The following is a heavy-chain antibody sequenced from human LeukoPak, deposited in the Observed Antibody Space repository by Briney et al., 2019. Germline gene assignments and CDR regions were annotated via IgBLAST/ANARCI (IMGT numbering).Heavy chain of an antibody. Sequence: VASVKVSCKASGYTFINHGISWVRQAPGQGLEWMGWISAYNGRTEYAQKFKDSVTMTTDTSTTTGYMELRSLRSDDTAVYFCGRWSPDPNDSWGQGTLVTVSS. V-gene: IGHV1-18*01. CDR1: GYTFINHG. D-gene: IGHD3-3*01. CDR2: ISAYNGRT. CDR3: GRWSPDPNDS. J-gene: IGHJ4*02.